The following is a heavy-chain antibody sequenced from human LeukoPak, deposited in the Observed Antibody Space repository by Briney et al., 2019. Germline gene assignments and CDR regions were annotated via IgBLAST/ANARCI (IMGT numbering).Heavy chain of an antibody. V-gene: IGHV4-34*01. D-gene: IGHD2-2*02. Sequence: SETLSLTCAVYGRSFSGYYWSWIRQPPGKGLEWIGEINHSGSTNYNPSLKSRVTISVDTSKNQFSLKLSSVTAADTAVYYCARIKVGCSSTSCYKHYGMDVWGQGTTVTVSS. CDR1: GRSFSGYY. CDR2: INHSGST. CDR3: ARIKVGCSSTSCYKHYGMDV. J-gene: IGHJ6*02.